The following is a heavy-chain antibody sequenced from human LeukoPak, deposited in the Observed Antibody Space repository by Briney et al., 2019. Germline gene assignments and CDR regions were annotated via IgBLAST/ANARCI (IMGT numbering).Heavy chain of an antibody. D-gene: IGHD1-26*01. J-gene: IGHJ4*02. CDR1: GFTVSSNY. CDR2: IYSGGST. Sequence: PGGSLRLSCAASGFTVSSNYMSRVRQAPGKGLEWVSVIYSGGSTYYADSVKGRFTISRDNAKNTLFLQMNSLRAEDTAVYYCARDLVGALGYWGQGTLVTVSS. CDR3: ARDLVGALGY. V-gene: IGHV3-53*01.